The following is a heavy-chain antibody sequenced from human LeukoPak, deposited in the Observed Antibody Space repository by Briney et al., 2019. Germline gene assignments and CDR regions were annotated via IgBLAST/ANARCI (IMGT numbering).Heavy chain of an antibody. CDR3: AKDGQPGCSYGYMDY. CDR2: ISYDGSEK. Sequence: GGSLRLSCAASGFTFSRYGIHWVRQAPGKGLEWVAVISYDGSEKYYADSVKGRFTISRDNSKNTLDLQISSLSAEDTAMYYCAKDGQPGCSYGYMDYWGQGTLVTVSS. V-gene: IGHV3-30*18. CDR1: GFTFSRYG. D-gene: IGHD5-18*01. J-gene: IGHJ4*02.